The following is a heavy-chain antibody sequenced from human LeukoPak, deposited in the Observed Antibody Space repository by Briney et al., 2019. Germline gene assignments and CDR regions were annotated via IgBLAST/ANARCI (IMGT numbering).Heavy chain of an antibody. CDR1: GYTFTGYY. Sequence: GASVKVSCKASGYTFTGYYMHWVRQAPGQGLEWMGGINPNSGGTNYAQKFQGRVTMTRDTSISTAYMELSRLRSDDTAVYYCARAYRGYDFWSGYYADYWGQGTLVTVSS. CDR3: ARAYRGYDFWSGYYADY. CDR2: INPNSGGT. D-gene: IGHD3-3*01. V-gene: IGHV1-2*02. J-gene: IGHJ4*02.